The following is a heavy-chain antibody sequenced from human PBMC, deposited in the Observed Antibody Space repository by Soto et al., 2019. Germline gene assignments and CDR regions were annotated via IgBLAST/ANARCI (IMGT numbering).Heavy chain of an antibody. CDR3: ARLHKGGVCDY. J-gene: IGHJ4*02. CDR1: EFPFSNFW. V-gene: IGHV3-7*03. CDR2: IKEDGSEK. Sequence: EVQLVESGGGLVRPGWSLRLYCADFEFPFSNFWMTWVRQAPGKGLEWVANIKEDGSEKQYADSAKGRFTISRGSAKISVFLQMDSLRAEDTALYYCARLHKGGVCDYWGQGSRVTVST. D-gene: IGHD1-26*01.